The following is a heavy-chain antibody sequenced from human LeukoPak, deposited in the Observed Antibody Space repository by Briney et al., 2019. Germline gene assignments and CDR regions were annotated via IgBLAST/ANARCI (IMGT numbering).Heavy chain of an antibody. J-gene: IGHJ4*02. CDR1: GFTFGDYA. CDR3: TLSTVTPFDY. V-gene: IGHV3-49*04. CDR2: IRSKAYGGTT. D-gene: IGHD4-17*01. Sequence: GGSLRLSCTASGFTFGDYAMSWDRQAPGKGLEWVGFIRSKAYGGTTEYAASVKGRFTISRDDSKSIAYLQMNSLKTEDTAVYYCTLSTVTPFDYWGQGTLVTVSS.